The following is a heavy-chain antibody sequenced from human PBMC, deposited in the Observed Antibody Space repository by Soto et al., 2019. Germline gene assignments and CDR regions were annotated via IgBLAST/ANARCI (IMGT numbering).Heavy chain of an antibody. J-gene: IGHJ4*02. D-gene: IGHD6-19*01. CDR1: GFNFRSYA. CDR3: AKGLAARAVAGTGPFDF. CDR2: ISGSGSTT. V-gene: IGHV3-23*01. Sequence: EVQLLESGGNLVQPGGSLRLSCAASGFNFRSYAMSWVRQAPGKGLEWLSAISGSGSTTYFADSVKGRFNSPRDNSKNTLYLQMTDLRAEDTGVYFCAKGLAARAVAGTGPFDFWGQGNLVTVSS.